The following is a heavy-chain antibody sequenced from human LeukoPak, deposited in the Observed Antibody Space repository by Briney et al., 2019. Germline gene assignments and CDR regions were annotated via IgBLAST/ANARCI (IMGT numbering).Heavy chain of an antibody. D-gene: IGHD3-16*01. CDR2: ISGSGGST. Sequence: GGSLRLSCGASGFXFSSYAISWVRQAPGKGLEWVSAISGSGGSTYYADSVKGRFTISRDNSKNTLYLQMNSLRAEDTAVYYCAKDSKNYAIDYWGQGTLVTVSS. J-gene: IGHJ4*02. CDR1: GFXFSSYA. CDR3: AKDSKNYAIDY. V-gene: IGHV3-23*01.